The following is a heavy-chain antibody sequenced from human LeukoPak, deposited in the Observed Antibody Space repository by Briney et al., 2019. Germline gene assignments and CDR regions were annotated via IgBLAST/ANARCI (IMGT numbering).Heavy chain of an antibody. CDR1: NDSFSNYY. Sequence: SETLSLTCTVSNDSFSNYYWTCVRQSPGKALEWIGYVYYTDKTHYNPSLKSRVFFSADTSQNQFSLRLSSVTAADTAVYYCARASMRRRDGYNRHYEIDYWGQGTLVTVSS. CDR3: ARASMRRRDGYNRHYEIDY. CDR2: VYYTDKT. D-gene: IGHD5-24*01. V-gene: IGHV4-59*01. J-gene: IGHJ4*02.